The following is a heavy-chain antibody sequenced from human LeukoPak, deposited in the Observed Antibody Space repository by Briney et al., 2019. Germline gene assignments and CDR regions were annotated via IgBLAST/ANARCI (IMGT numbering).Heavy chain of an antibody. V-gene: IGHV3-23*01. CDR2: ISGSGGST. J-gene: IGHJ4*02. D-gene: IGHD3-22*01. CDR3: AAPHYDSSGYFLRFDY. CDR1: GFTFSSYA. Sequence: GGSLRLSCAASGFTFSSYAMSWVRQAPGKGLEWVSAISGSGGSTYYADSVKGRFTISRDNSKNTLYLQMNSLRAEDTAVYYCAAPHYDSSGYFLRFDYWGQGTLVTVSS.